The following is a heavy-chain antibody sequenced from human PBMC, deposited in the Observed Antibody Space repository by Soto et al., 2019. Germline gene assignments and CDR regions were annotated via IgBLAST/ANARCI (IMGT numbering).Heavy chain of an antibody. D-gene: IGHD3-22*01. CDR1: GGSISSYY. J-gene: IGHJ4*02. CDR2: IYYSGST. CDR3: ARSFSFYYDSSGYYIEY. Sequence: PSETLSLTCTVSGGSISSYYWSWLRQPPGKGLEWIGYIYYSGSTKYNPYLKSRVTISVDTSQNQFSLKLTSVTAADTAVYYCARSFSFYYDSSGYYIEYWGQGTLVTVSS. V-gene: IGHV4-59*01.